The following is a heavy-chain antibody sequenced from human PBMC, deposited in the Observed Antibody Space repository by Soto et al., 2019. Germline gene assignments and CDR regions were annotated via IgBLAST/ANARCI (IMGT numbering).Heavy chain of an antibody. CDR1: GGTFSSYA. J-gene: IGHJ6*02. D-gene: IGHD5-18*01. CDR2: IIPIFGTA. Sequence: VASVKVSCKASGGTFSSYAISWVRQAPGQGLEWVGGIIPIFGTANYAQKFQGRVTITADESTSTAYMELSSLRSEDTAVYYCAGSEVDTAMFRYYYYYGMDVWGQGTTVTVSS. V-gene: IGHV1-69*13. CDR3: AGSEVDTAMFRYYYYYGMDV.